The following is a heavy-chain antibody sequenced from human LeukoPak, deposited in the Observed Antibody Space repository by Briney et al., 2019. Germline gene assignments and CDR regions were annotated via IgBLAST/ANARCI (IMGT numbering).Heavy chain of an antibody. CDR1: GFPFDDYG. V-gene: IGHV3-20*04. J-gene: IGHJ4*02. D-gene: IGHD3-10*01. CDR2: INWNGGST. Sequence: PGGSLRLSCAASGFPFDDYGMTWVRQAPGKGLEWVSGINWNGGSTGYADSVKGRFTISRDNAENSLYLQMNSLRAEDTALYYCASAGLTYGSGSYFVYWGQGTLVTVSS. CDR3: ASAGLTYGSGSYFVY.